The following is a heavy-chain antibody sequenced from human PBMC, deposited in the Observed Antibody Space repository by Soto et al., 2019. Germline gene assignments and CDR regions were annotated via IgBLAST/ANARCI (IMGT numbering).Heavy chain of an antibody. J-gene: IGHJ6*02. CDR2: IYSSVST. Sequence: SETLSLTCTVSGVSVSNHTHYWSWIWQPPARRLAWIAVIYSSVSTNFNPYLMRRVTMSLDTSKTQFSLKLKSVIVADTAVYHCARFVRSCSGTTCYTRADVWGQGTTVTVSS. V-gene: IGHV4-61*01. CDR3: ARFVRSCSGTTCYTRADV. CDR1: GVSVSNHTHY. D-gene: IGHD2-2*02.